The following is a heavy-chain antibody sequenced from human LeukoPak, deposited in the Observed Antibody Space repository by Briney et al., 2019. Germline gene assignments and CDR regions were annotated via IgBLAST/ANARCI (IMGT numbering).Heavy chain of an antibody. CDR2: ISGSGGST. CDR1: GFTVSSNY. CDR3: AKDRGGYDYGIYYFDY. J-gene: IGHJ4*02. D-gene: IGHD5-12*01. Sequence: GGSLRLSCAASGFTVSSNYMSWVRQAPGKGLEWVSAISGSGGSTYYADSVKGRFTISRDNSKNTLYLQMNSLRAEDTAVYYCAKDRGGYDYGIYYFDYWGQGTLVTVSS. V-gene: IGHV3-23*01.